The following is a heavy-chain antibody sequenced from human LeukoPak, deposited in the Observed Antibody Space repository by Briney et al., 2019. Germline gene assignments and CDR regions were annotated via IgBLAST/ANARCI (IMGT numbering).Heavy chain of an antibody. CDR3: ARDRGTTVTTYWFDP. D-gene: IGHD4-17*01. CDR1: GYTFTGYY. CDR2: INPNSGGT. J-gene: IGHJ5*02. Sequence: ASVKVSCKASGYTFTGYYMHWVRQAPGQGLEWMGWINPNSGGTNYAQKFQGRVTMTRDTSISTAYMELSRLRSDDTAVYYCARDRGTTVTTYWFDPWGQGTLVTVPS. V-gene: IGHV1-2*02.